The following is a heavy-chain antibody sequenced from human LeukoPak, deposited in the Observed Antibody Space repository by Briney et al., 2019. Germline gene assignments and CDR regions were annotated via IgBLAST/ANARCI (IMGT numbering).Heavy chain of an antibody. CDR1: GGSISSYY. CDR2: IYYSGST. D-gene: IGHD3-16*02. Sequence: SETLSLTCTDSGGSISSYYWSWIRQPPGKGLEWIEYIYYSGSTNYNPSLKSRVTISVDTSKNQFSLKLSSVTAADTAVYYCARAYYDYVWGSYRLYFDYWGQGTLVTVSS. CDR3: ARAYYDYVWGSYRLYFDY. J-gene: IGHJ4*02. V-gene: IGHV4-59*08.